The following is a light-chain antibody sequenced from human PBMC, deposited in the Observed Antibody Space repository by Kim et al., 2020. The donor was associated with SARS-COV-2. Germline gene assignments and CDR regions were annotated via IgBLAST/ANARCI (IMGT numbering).Light chain of an antibody. V-gene: IGLV3-1*01. CDR1: KLGHKF. J-gene: IGLJ2*01. CDR3: QTWDSSDVV. Sequence: VSQGQTATISCSGDKLGHKFASWYQQKPGQSPLLVIYEDTKRPSGIPERFSGSNSGNTATLTISETRAMDEADYYCQTWDSSDVVFGGGTQLTVL. CDR2: EDT.